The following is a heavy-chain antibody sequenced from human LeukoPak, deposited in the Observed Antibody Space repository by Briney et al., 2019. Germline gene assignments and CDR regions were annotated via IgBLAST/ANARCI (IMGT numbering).Heavy chain of an antibody. CDR1: GYTFTSYG. D-gene: IGHD1-14*01. CDR2: IIPIFGTA. V-gene: IGHV1-69*13. Sequence: GASVKVSCTASGYTFTSYGISWVRQAPGQGLEWMGGIIPIFGTADYAQKFQGRVTITADESTSTAYMELSSLRSEDTAVYYCAREEPTGTLTNWGQGTLVTVSS. CDR3: AREEPTGTLTN. J-gene: IGHJ4*02.